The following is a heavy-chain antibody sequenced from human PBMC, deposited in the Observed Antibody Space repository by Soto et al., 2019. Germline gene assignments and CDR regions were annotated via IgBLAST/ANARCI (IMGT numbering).Heavy chain of an antibody. CDR2: ISVYNGNT. D-gene: IGHD2-8*01. J-gene: IGHJ5*02. Sequence: QVQLVQSGAEVKEPGASVKVSCKASGYDFTNYGINWVRQAPGQGLEWMGWISVYNGNTNFVQKFWGRVSMTADTSTNTAYMELRSLRSDDTAVYYCARGDCSDGACYTRNPTGWLDPWGQGTLVTVSS. V-gene: IGHV1-18*01. CDR3: ARGDCSDGACYTRNPTGWLDP. CDR1: GYDFTNYG.